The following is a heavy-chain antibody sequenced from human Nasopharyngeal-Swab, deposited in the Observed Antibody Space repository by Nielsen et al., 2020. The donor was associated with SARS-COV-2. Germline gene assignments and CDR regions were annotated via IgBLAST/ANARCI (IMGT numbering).Heavy chain of an antibody. CDR2: IHRFGNT. Sequence: GSLRLSCDVSGGSISSFNWWTWVRQPPGKGLEWIGQIHRFGNTNFNPSLKSRVAMSIDKSKNQFFLRLKSMTAADTAVYYCARPDRWYGYGLDIWGQETMVTVSS. V-gene: IGHV4-4*02. D-gene: IGHD3-10*01. CDR1: GGSISSFNW. J-gene: IGHJ3*02. CDR3: ARPDRWYGYGLDI.